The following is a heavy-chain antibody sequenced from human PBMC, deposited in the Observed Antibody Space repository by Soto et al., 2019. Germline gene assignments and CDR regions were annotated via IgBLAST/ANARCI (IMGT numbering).Heavy chain of an antibody. Sequence: GGSLRLSCAASGFTFSSYSMNWVRQAPGKGLEWVSSISSSSSYIYYADSVKGRFTISRDNAKNSLYLQMNRLRAEDTAVYYCARVPGSILATIGYYFDDWGQGTLVTVSS. D-gene: IGHD5-12*01. CDR3: ARVPGSILATIGYYFDD. CDR1: GFTFSSYS. J-gene: IGHJ4*01. CDR2: ISSSSSYI. V-gene: IGHV3-21*01.